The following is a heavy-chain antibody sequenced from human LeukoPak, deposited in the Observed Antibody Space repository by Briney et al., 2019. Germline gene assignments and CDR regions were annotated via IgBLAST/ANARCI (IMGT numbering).Heavy chain of an antibody. Sequence: GASVEVSCKVSGYTFTSYDINWVRQATGQGIEWMGWMNPNSGDTGYAQKFQGRVTMTKNTSIRTAYMELSSLRPEDTAVYYCARGWSSSWAHYWGQGTLVTVSS. J-gene: IGHJ4*02. V-gene: IGHV1-8*01. CDR3: ARGWSSSWAHY. CDR1: GYTFTSYD. CDR2: MNPNSGDT. D-gene: IGHD6-13*01.